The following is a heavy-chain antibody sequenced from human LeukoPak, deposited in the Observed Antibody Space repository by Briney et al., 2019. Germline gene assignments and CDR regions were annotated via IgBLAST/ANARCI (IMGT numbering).Heavy chain of an antibody. V-gene: IGHV4-38-2*02. CDR2: IYHSGST. Sequence: SETLSLTCTVSGYSISSGYYWGWIRQPPGKGLEWIGSIYHSGSTYYNPSLKSRVTTSVDTSKNQFSLKLSSVTAADTAVYYCARVDGSCSGGSCPSGNWFDPWGQGTLVTVSS. CDR1: GYSISSGYY. D-gene: IGHD2-15*01. CDR3: ARVDGSCSGGSCPSGNWFDP. J-gene: IGHJ5*02.